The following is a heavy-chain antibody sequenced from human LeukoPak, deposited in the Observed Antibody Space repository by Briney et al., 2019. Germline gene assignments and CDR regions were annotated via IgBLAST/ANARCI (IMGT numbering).Heavy chain of an antibody. D-gene: IGHD3-10*01. CDR3: ARTADYYGSGSYYNPFDY. Sequence: PGRSLRLSCAASGFTFDDYTMHWVRQAPGKGLEWVSGISWNSGSIGYADSVKGRFTISRDNAKNSLYLQMNSLRAEDTAVYYCARTADYYGSGSYYNPFDYWGQGTLVTVSS. J-gene: IGHJ4*02. V-gene: IGHV3-9*01. CDR1: GFTFDDYT. CDR2: ISWNSGSI.